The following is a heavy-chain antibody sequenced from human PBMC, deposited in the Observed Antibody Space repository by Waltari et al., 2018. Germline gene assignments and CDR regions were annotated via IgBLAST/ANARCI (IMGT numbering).Heavy chain of an antibody. CDR3: AREEGYCSGGSCPSLIDY. V-gene: IGHV4-59*11. D-gene: IGHD2-15*01. J-gene: IGHJ4*02. CDR2: IYYSGST. CDR1: GGSISSHY. Sequence: QVQLQESGPGLVKPSETLSLTCTVSGGSISSHYWSWIRQPPGKGLEWIGYIYYSGSTNYNPSLKSRVTISVDTSKNQFSLKLSSVTVADTAVYYCAREEGYCSGGSCPSLIDYWGQGTLVTVSS.